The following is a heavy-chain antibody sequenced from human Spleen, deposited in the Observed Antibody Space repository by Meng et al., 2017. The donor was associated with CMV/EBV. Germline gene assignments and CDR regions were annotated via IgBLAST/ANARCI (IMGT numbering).Heavy chain of an antibody. D-gene: IGHD5-12*01. CDR1: GFMFSKAW. Sequence: GFMFSKAWMTWVRQAPGKGLDWVGRVKTKTDRGTTDFAAPVKGRLTISRDDSKNTLYLQMNSLKTEDTAVYYCTTGMVVYSGAINDYWGQGTLVTVSS. CDR2: VKTKTDRGTT. J-gene: IGHJ4*02. CDR3: TTGMVVYSGAINDY. V-gene: IGHV3-15*01.